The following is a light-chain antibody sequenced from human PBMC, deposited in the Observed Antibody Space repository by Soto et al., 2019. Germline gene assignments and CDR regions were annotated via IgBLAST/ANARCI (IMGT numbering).Light chain of an antibody. CDR1: QSIRSY. V-gene: IGKV1-39*01. J-gene: IGKJ4*01. CDR2: AAS. CDR3: QQSYRLPLT. Sequence: DIQMTQSPSSLSASVGDRVTITCRASQSIRSYLNWYEQKPGKAPNLLIYAASTLQSGVPSRFRGSGSGTEFTLTIDSLQPEDFATYFCQQSYRLPLTFGGGTKVDI.